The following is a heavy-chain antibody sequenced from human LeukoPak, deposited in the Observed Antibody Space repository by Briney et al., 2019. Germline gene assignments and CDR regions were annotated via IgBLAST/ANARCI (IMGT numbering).Heavy chain of an antibody. J-gene: IGHJ4*02. V-gene: IGHV3-21*01. CDR1: GFTFSSYS. CDR2: ISSSSSYI. D-gene: IGHD6-19*01. CDR3: ARRIAVGSYYFDY. Sequence: GGSLRLSCAASGFTFSSYSMIWVRQAPGKGLEWVSSISSSSSYIYYADSVKGRFTISRDNAKNSLYLQMNSLRAEDTAVYYCARRIAVGSYYFDYWGQGTLVTVSS.